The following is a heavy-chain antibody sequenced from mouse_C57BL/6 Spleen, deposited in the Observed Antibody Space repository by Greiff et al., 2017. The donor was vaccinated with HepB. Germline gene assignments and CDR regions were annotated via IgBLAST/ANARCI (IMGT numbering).Heavy chain of an antibody. Sequence: VQLQQSGPELVKPGASVKISCKASGYSFTGYYMNWVKQSPEKSLEWIGEINPSTGGTTYNQKFKAKATLTVDKSSSTAYMQLKSLTSEDSAVYYCARKENWDYFDYWGQGTTLTVSS. D-gene: IGHD4-1*01. CDR1: GYSFTGYY. CDR2: INPSTGGT. J-gene: IGHJ2*01. V-gene: IGHV1-42*01. CDR3: ARKENWDYFDY.